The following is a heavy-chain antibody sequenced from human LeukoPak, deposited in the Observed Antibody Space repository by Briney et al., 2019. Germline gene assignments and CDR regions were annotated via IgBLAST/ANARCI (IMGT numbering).Heavy chain of an antibody. D-gene: IGHD2-15*01. Sequence: PGRSLRLSCASSGFTFSSYGMHWGRQAPGKGLEWVAVIWYDGSNKYYADSVKGRFTISRDNSKNTLYLQMNSLRAEDTAVYYCASGRRYCSGGSCYYYRYYYGMDVWGQGTTVTVSS. J-gene: IGHJ6*02. CDR2: IWYDGSNK. CDR1: GFTFSSYG. V-gene: IGHV3-33*01. CDR3: ASGRRYCSGGSCYYYRYYYGMDV.